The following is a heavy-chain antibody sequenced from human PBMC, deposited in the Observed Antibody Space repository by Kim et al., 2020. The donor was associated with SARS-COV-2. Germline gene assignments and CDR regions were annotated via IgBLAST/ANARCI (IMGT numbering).Heavy chain of an antibody. Sequence: GGSLRLSCAASGIAINSYWMSWVRQSPGKGLEWVATINHDGSEEYSMDSVEGRFTMSRDNSKNAVYLQISTLRDEDTAVYYCATKVGFSSSRRGRVDYFDYWGQGTLVTVSS. CDR3: ATKVGFSSSRRGRVDYFDY. J-gene: IGHJ4*01. CDR2: INHDGSEE. CDR1: GIAINSYW. V-gene: IGHV3-7*01. D-gene: IGHD6-13*01.